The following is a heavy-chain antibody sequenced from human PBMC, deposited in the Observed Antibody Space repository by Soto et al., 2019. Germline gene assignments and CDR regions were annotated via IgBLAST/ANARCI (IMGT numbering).Heavy chain of an antibody. CDR1: GYTFTSYG. J-gene: IGHJ4*02. CDR3: ARGRYGDY. Sequence: QVHLVQSGAEVRKPGASVKVSCKGSGYTFTSYGITWVRQAPGQGLEWMGWISAHNGNTNYAQKLQGRVTVTRDTSTSTTYVELSSLRSDGTAVYFCARGRYGDYWGQGALVSVSS. CDR2: ISAHNGNT. D-gene: IGHD1-1*01. V-gene: IGHV1-18*01.